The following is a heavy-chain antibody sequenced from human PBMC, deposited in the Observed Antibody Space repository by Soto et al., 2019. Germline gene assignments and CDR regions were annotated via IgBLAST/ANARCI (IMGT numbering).Heavy chain of an antibody. CDR3: AIETSGDWGYMDV. J-gene: IGHJ6*02. D-gene: IGHD2-21*02. V-gene: IGHV3-23*01. Sequence: PVGSLRLSCAASGFTFGSYAMTWGRQAPGKGLEWVASINDSGDRTEYAFFVEGRFTISRDNSNNMLYLQMNTLRAGDTAFYYCAIETSGDWGYMDVWGRGTTVTVSS. CDR2: INDSGDRT. CDR1: GFTFGSYA.